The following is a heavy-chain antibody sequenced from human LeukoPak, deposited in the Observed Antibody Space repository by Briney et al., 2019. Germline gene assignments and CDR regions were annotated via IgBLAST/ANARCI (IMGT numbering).Heavy chain of an antibody. CDR1: GYAFTSYD. D-gene: IGHD2-21*02. Sequence: ASVKVSCKASGYAFTSYDINWVRQAIGHGLELMGWMNPISGKTRYSQRFHDRLTLTRNTSTSTAYMGLSSLTSEDTAVYYCARGPHVLVGVTGILDYWGQGSLVTVSS. CDR3: ARGPHVLVGVTGILDY. CDR2: MNPISGKT. V-gene: IGHV1-8*01. J-gene: IGHJ4*02.